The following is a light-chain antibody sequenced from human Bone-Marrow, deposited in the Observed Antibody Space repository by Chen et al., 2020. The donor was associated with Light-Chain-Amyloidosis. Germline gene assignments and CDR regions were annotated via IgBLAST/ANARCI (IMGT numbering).Light chain of an antibody. CDR2: RDT. CDR1: DLPTKY. V-gene: IGLV3-25*03. Sequence: SYELTQPPSVSVSPGQTARITCSGDDLPTKYAYWYQQKPGQAPVLVIHRDTERPSGFSERFSGSSSGTTATLTMSGVQAEDEAYYHCQSADSSGTYEVIFGGGTKLTVL. J-gene: IGLJ2*01. CDR3: QSADSSGTYEVI.